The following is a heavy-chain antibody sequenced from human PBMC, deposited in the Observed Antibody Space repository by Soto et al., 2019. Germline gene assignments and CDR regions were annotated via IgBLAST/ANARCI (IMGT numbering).Heavy chain of an antibody. J-gene: IGHJ3*02. V-gene: IGHV4-61*01. CDR3: ARDKGGAFDI. D-gene: IGHD1-26*01. CDR2: IYYSGST. CDR1: GGPVSSGSYY. Sequence: SETLSLTCTVSGGPVSSGSYYWSWIRQPPGKGLEWIWYIYYSGSTNYNPSLKSRVTISVDTSKNQFSLKLGSVTAADTAVYYCARDKGGAFDIWGQGTMVAVSS.